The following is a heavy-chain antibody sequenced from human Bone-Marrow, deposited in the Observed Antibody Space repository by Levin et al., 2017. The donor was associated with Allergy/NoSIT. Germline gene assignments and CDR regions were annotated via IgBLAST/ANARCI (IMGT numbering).Heavy chain of an antibody. J-gene: IGHJ4*02. CDR1: GGSVSSGNYY. CDR2: IYYSGST. Sequence: MPSETLSLTCTVSGGSVSSGNYYWSWIRQPPGKGLEWIGYIYYSGSTNYNPSLKSRVTISVDTSKSQFSLKLSSVTAADTAVYYCAKVDSVTYYSIDYWGQGTLVTVSS. CDR3: AKVDSVTYYSIDY. V-gene: IGHV4-61*01. D-gene: IGHD3-16*01.